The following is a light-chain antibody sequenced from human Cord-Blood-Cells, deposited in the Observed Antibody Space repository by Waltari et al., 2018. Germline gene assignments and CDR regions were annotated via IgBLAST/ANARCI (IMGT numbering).Light chain of an antibody. V-gene: IGLV2-11*01. CDR3: CSCAGSYRV. CDR2: DVG. Sequence: QSALTQPRSVSGSPGQSATISCTGTSSDVGGYNYVSWYQQHPGKAPKLMIYDVGKRPAGVPDRFSGSKAGNTAARTISGLQAVHDAVYYFCSCAGSYRVFVGGTKLTVL. J-gene: IGLJ2*01. CDR1: SSDVGGYNY.